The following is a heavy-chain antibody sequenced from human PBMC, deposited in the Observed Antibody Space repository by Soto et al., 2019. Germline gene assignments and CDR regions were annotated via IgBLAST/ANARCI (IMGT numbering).Heavy chain of an antibody. D-gene: IGHD3-22*01. V-gene: IGHV4-34*01. CDR2: INHSGST. CDR3: ARAIVFYGMDV. Sequence: SETLSLTCAVYGGSFSGYYWSWIRQPPGKGLEWIGEINHSGSTNYNPSLKSRVTISVDTSKNQFSLKLSSVTAADTAVYYCARAIVFYGMDVWGQGTTVTVSS. CDR1: GGSFSGYY. J-gene: IGHJ6*02.